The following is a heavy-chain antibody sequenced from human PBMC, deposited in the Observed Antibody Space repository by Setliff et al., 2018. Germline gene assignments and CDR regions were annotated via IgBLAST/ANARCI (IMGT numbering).Heavy chain of an antibody. D-gene: IGHD3-22*01. Sequence: SLRLSCAASGFPFSSYGMHWVRQAPGKGLEWVALIWYDGSNKYYADSVKGRFTISRDNSKNTLYLQMNSMRAEDTAVYYCAKATSLVITLQYFDYWGQGTLVTVSS. V-gene: IGHV3-33*06. J-gene: IGHJ4*02. CDR1: GFPFSSYG. CDR2: IWYDGSNK. CDR3: AKATSLVITLQYFDY.